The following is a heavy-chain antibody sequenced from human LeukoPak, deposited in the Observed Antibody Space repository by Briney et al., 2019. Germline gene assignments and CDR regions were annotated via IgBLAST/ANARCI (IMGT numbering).Heavy chain of an antibody. CDR1: GFTFSGYG. Sequence: PGGSLRLSCAASGFTFSGYGMSWVRQAPGEGLEWVSGISGSGGNTYYADSVKGRFTISRDNSKNTLYLQMNSLRAEDTAVYYCAKDPRYCSGGSCEAYYYYYYYMDVWGKGTAVTISS. CDR3: AKDPRYCSGGSCEAYYYYYYYMDV. J-gene: IGHJ6*03. V-gene: IGHV3-23*01. CDR2: ISGSGGNT. D-gene: IGHD2-15*01.